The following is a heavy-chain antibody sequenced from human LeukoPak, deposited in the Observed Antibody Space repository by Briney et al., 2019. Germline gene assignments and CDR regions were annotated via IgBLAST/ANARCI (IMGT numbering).Heavy chain of an antibody. CDR3: ASGGITMIVVVMHDAFDI. D-gene: IGHD3-22*01. CDR2: INPNSGGT. CDR1: GYTFTSYY. J-gene: IGHJ3*02. Sequence: GASVKVSCTASGYTFTSYYMHWVRQAPGQGLEWMGWINPNSGGTNYAQKFQGRVTMTRDTSISTAYMELSRLRSDDTAVYYCASGGITMIVVVMHDAFDIWGQGTMVTVSS. V-gene: IGHV1-2*02.